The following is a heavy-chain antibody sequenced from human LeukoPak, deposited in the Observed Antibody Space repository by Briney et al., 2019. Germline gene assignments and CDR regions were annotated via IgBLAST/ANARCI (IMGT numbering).Heavy chain of an antibody. D-gene: IGHD3-22*01. CDR2: IKPNSGGT. CDR1: GYTFTGYY. V-gene: IGHV1-2*02. J-gene: IGHJ3*02. Sequence: GSVKVSCKASGYTFTGYYMHWVRQAPGQGLEWMGWIKPNSGGTNYAQKFQGRVTMTRDTSISTAYMELSRLRSDDTAVYYCAREYYYDSSGYPLGAFDIWGQGTMVTVSS. CDR3: AREYYYDSSGYPLGAFDI.